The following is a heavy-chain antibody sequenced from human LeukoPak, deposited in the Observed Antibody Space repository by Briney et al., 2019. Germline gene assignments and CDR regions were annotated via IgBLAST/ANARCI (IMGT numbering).Heavy chain of an antibody. D-gene: IGHD6-19*01. V-gene: IGHV3-21*01. CDR3: ARTRLGQWLANLRAPFDY. Sequence: GGSLRLSCAASGFTFSSHSMNWVRQAPGKGLEWVSYISGSSSYIYYADSVKGRFTISRDNAKNSLYLQMNSLRGEDTAVYYCARTRLGQWLANLRAPFDYWGQGTLVTVSS. CDR2: ISGSSSYI. J-gene: IGHJ4*02. CDR1: GFTFSSHS.